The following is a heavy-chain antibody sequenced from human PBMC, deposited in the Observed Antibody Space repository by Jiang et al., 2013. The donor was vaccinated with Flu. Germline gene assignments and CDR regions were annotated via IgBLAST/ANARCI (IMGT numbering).Heavy chain of an antibody. CDR2: INPNSGGT. CDR1: GYTFTGYY. CDR3: ARQGDYGVYYYYGMDV. Sequence: QLVESGAEVKKPGASVKVSCKASGYTFTGYYMHWVRQAPGQGLEWMGWINPNSGGTNYAQKFQGRVTMTRDTSISTAYMELSRLRSDDTAVYYCARQGDYGVYYYYGMDVWGQGTTVTVSS. J-gene: IGHJ6*02. D-gene: IGHD4-17*01. V-gene: IGHV1-2*02.